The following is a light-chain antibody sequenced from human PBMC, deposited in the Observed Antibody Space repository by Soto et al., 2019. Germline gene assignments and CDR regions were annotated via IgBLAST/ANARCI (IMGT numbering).Light chain of an antibody. Sequence: QSVLTQPASVSGSPGQSITISCTGTSSDLGGYNFVSWYQHHPGKAPKLMIFQVSNRPSGVSNRFSGSKSGNTASLTISGLQAEEEADYYCCSFSSITREVFGGGNKLTVL. J-gene: IGLJ2*01. CDR3: CSFSSITREV. V-gene: IGLV2-14*01. CDR2: QVS. CDR1: SSDLGGYNF.